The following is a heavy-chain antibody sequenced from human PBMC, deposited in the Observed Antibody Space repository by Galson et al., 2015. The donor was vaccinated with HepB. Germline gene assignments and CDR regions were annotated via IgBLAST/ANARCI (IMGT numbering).Heavy chain of an antibody. CDR1: GYSISSGYY. J-gene: IGHJ4*02. V-gene: IGHV4-38-2*01. CDR2: TIWQTETT. CDR3: ARVGGVKYSSGWAPHRYFDY. D-gene: IGHD6-25*01. Sequence: ETLSLTCAVSGYSISSGYYWAWVRQPPGKGLEWIGTTIWQTETTYYDPSLKSRITMSVDTSKNQFSLKLSSVTAADTAVYYCARVGGVKYSSGWAPHRYFDYWGQGTLVTVSS.